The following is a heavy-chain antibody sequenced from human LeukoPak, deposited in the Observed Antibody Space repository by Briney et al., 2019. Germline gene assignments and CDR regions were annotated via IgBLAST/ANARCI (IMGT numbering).Heavy chain of an antibody. Sequence: PGESLKISCQGSGYTFTRYWIGWVRQLPGKGLEWMGIIYPGDPDTRYSPSFQGQVTISADKSISTAYVQWSSLKASDSAMYYCARTYSSGPDYWGQGTLVTVSS. D-gene: IGHD6-19*01. CDR2: IYPGDPDT. J-gene: IGHJ4*02. V-gene: IGHV5-51*01. CDR3: ARTYSSGPDY. CDR1: GYTFTRYW.